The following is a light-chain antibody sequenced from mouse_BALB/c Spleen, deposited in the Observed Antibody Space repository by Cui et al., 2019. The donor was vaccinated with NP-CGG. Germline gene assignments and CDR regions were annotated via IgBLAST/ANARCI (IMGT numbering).Light chain of an antibody. Sequence: HAVVTQESELTTSPGETVTLTCRSSAGAVTTNNYANWVREKPDHLFTGLISGTNNQAPRVPARFSGSLIGDKAALTITGAQTEDEAIYFCALWYNNHWVFGGGTKLIVL. CDR2: GTN. CDR1: AGAVTTNNY. CDR3: ALWYNNHWV. J-gene: IGLJ1*01. V-gene: IGLV1*01.